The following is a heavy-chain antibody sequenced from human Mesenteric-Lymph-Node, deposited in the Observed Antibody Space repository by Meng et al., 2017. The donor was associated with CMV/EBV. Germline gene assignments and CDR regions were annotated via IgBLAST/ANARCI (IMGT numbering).Heavy chain of an antibody. V-gene: IGHV5-51*01. J-gene: IGHJ4*02. Sequence: GESLKISCKGSGYSFTSYWIGWVRQMPGKGLEWMGIIYPGDSETRYIPSFQGQVTISADKSINTAYLQWSSLKGSDTAMYYCARLVASGYYVADYWGQGTLVTVSS. CDR2: IYPGDSET. CDR3: ARLVASGYYVADY. CDR1: GYSFTSYW. D-gene: IGHD3-3*01.